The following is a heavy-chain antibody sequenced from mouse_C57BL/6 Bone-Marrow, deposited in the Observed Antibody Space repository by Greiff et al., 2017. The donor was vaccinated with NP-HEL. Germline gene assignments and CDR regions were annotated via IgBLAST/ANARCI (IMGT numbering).Heavy chain of an antibody. CDR3: ALYYGSSYWYFDV. V-gene: IGHV14-2*01. J-gene: IGHJ1*03. CDR1: GFNIKDYY. Sequence: EVKVVESGAELVKPGASVKLSCTASGFNIKDYYMHWVKQRTEQGLEWIGRIDPEDGETKYAPKFQGKATITADTSSNTAYLQLSSLTSEDTAVYYCALYYGSSYWYFDVWGTGTTVTVSS. CDR2: IDPEDGET. D-gene: IGHD1-1*01.